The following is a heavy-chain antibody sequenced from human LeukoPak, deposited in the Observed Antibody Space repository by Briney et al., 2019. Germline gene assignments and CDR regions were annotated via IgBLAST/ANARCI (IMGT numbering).Heavy chain of an antibody. CDR2: VHYSGTT. V-gene: IGHV4-59*01. D-gene: IGHD6-19*01. CDR3: ARGYRSDWHGELGY. J-gene: IGHJ4*02. Sequence: GSLRLSCAASGFTFSDYYMSWIRQPPGKGLQWIGYVHYSGTTDYNPSLRSRVIISVDTSKNQFSLNLTSVTAADTAVYYCARGYRSDWHGELGYWGQGTLVTVSS. CDR1: GFTFSDYY.